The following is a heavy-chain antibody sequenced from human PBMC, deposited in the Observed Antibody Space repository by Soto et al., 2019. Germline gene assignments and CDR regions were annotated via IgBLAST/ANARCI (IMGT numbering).Heavy chain of an antibody. CDR1: GFTFSSYA. Sequence: EVQLLESGGGLVQPGESLRLSCAASGFTFSSYAMSWVRQAPGKGLEWVSVISGSDDSTYYADSVKGRFTISRDNSKNTLYLXMXSXRAEDTAVYYCAKRSSSSTFDYWGQGTLVTVSS. V-gene: IGHV3-23*01. CDR3: AKRSSSSTFDY. J-gene: IGHJ4*02. D-gene: IGHD6-6*01. CDR2: ISGSDDST.